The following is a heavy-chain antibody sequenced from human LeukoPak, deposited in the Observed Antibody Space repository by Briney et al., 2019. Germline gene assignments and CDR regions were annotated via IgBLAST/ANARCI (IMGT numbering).Heavy chain of an antibody. J-gene: IGHJ4*02. V-gene: IGHV3-53*01. D-gene: IGHD3-10*01. Sequence: AGGSLGLSCAASGFTVSSNYMSWVRQAPGKGLEWVSVIYSGGSTYYADSVKGRFTISRDNSKNTLYLQMNSLRAEDTAVYYCARTIIGRVVRGVPPDYWGQGTLVTVSS. CDR2: IYSGGST. CDR3: ARTIIGRVVRGVPPDY. CDR1: GFTVSSNY.